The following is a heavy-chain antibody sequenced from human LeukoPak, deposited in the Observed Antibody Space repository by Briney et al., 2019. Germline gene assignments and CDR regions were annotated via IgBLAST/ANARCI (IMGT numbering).Heavy chain of an antibody. CDR1: GGSISSSSYY. CDR2: IYYSGST. D-gene: IGHD1-26*01. Sequence: SETLSLTCTVSGGSISSSSYYWGWIRQPPGKGLEWIGSIYYSGSTYYNPSLKSRVTISVDTSKNQFSLKLSSVTAADTAVYYCARGGSYWGTDYWGQGTLVTVSS. J-gene: IGHJ4*02. V-gene: IGHV4-39*01. CDR3: ARGGSYWGTDY.